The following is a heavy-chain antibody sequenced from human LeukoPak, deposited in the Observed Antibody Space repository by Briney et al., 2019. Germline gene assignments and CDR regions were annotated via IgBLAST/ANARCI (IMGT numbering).Heavy chain of an antibody. Sequence: PGGSLRLSCAASGFTFNTYWMSWVRQAPGKGLEWVANIKEDGSKKYYVDSVKGRFTISRDNAKDSVYLQMNSLRAEDTAVYCCARDRSYCIGADCYWGRLDYWGQGSLVTVSS. J-gene: IGHJ4*02. V-gene: IGHV3-7*03. CDR1: GFTFNTYW. D-gene: IGHD2-15*01. CDR2: IKEDGSKK. CDR3: ARDRSYCIGADCYWGRLDY.